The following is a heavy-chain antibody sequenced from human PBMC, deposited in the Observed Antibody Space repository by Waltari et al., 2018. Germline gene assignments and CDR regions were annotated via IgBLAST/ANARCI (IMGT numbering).Heavy chain of an antibody. V-gene: IGHV3-23*04. Sequence: EVQLVESGGGLVKPGGSLRLSCAASGFTFSTYAMSWVRQAPGKGLEWVSLISATGGTTYYADSLKGRFTISRDNAKNSLYLQMNSLRAEDTAVYYCAREVEYSSSFDYWGQGTLVTVSS. CDR2: ISATGGTT. J-gene: IGHJ4*02. CDR1: GFTFSTYA. D-gene: IGHD6-6*01. CDR3: AREVEYSSSFDY.